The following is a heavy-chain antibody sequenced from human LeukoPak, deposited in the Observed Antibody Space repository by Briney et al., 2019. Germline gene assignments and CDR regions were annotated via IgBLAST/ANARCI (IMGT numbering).Heavy chain of an antibody. CDR3: AREVLKGIDY. Sequence: GGSLRLSCAASGFTFSSYAMSWVRQAPGKGLEWVSSIRGSGHSTYYADSVKGRFTISRDNAKNSLYLQMNSLRAEDTAVYYCAREVLKGIDYWGQGTLVTVSS. CDR2: IRGSGHST. V-gene: IGHV3-23*01. J-gene: IGHJ4*02. CDR1: GFTFSSYA. D-gene: IGHD2-8*01.